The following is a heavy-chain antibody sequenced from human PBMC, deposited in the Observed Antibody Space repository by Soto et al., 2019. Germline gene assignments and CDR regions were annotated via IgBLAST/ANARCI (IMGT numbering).Heavy chain of an antibody. J-gene: IGHJ4*02. CDR1: GCSISSSSYY. V-gene: IGHV4-39*01. D-gene: IGHD3-10*01. Sequence: TLSLTCTVSGCSISSSSYYWVWIRQPPGKGLEWIGNIYYSGSTYYNPSLRSRVTLSVDTSKNQFSLKLSSVTAADTAVYYCARQQYGSGSYYDFDYWGQGTLVTVSS. CDR2: IYYSGST. CDR3: ARQQYGSGSYYDFDY.